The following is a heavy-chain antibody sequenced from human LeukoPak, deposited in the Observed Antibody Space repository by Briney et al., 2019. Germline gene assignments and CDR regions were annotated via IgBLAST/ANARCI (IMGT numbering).Heavy chain of an antibody. D-gene: IGHD2-21*01. V-gene: IGHV4-39*02. J-gene: IGHJ5*01. CDR2: VSNGGST. CDR3: ARSDHSHFVNWFDS. Sequence: AETLSLTCTVSGGSVSTSTHYWGWIRHPPGKGLERFGSVSNGGSTSYNPSLTSRISISVDPSKNRFSLKLNSVTAADTALYYCARSDHSHFVNWFDSWGQGILVAVSS. CDR1: GGSVSTSTHY.